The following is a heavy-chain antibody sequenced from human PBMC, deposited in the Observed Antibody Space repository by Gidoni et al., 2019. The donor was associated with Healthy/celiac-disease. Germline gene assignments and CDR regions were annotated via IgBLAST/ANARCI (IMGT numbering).Heavy chain of an antibody. CDR2: INHSGST. D-gene: IGHD1-1*01. V-gene: IGHV4-34*01. CDR1: GGSFSGYY. J-gene: IGHJ3*02. Sequence: QVQLQQWGAGLLKPSETLSLTCAVYGGSFSGYYWSWIRQPPGKGLEWIGEINHSGSTNYNPSLKSRVTISVDTSKNQFSLKLSSVTAADTAVYYCARSRPVHDAFDIWGQGTMVTVSS. CDR3: ARSRPVHDAFDI.